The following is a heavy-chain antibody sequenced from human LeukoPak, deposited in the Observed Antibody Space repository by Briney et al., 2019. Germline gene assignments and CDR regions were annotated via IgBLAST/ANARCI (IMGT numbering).Heavy chain of an antibody. D-gene: IGHD2-2*01. CDR3: ARSAFCSSTSCYEYYFDY. Sequence: PGGSLRLSCAASGFTVSSNYMSWVRQAPGKGVEWVSVIYSCGSTYYADSVKGRFTISRHNSKNTLYLQMNSLRAEDTAVYYCARSAFCSSTSCYEYYFDYWGQGTLVTVSS. CDR2: IYSCGST. J-gene: IGHJ4*02. CDR1: GFTVSSNY. V-gene: IGHV3-53*04.